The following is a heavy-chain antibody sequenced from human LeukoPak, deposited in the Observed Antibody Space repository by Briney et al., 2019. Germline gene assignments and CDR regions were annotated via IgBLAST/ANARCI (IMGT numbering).Heavy chain of an antibody. V-gene: IGHV1-69*13. D-gene: IGHD1-1*01. CDR1: GGTFSSYA. Sequence: ASVKVSCKASGGTFSSYAISWVRQAPGQGLEWMGGIIPIFGTANYAQKFQGRVTITADESTSTAYMELSSLRSEDTAVYYCARDLGSPQLVLDYGMGVWGQGTTVTVSS. CDR2: IIPIFGTA. CDR3: ARDLGSPQLVLDYGMGV. J-gene: IGHJ6*02.